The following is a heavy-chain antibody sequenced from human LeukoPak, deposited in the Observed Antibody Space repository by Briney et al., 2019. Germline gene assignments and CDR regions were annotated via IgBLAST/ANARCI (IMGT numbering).Heavy chain of an antibody. V-gene: IGHV1-46*01. CDR3: ASSDGGYDSSGYYYDYYGMDV. Sequence: ASVTVSCKASGYTFTSYYMHWVRQAPGQGREWMGIINPSGGSTIYAQKFQGRVTMTRDTSTSTVYMELSSLRSEDTAVYYCASSDGGYDSSGYYYDYYGMDVWGQGTTVTVSS. CDR1: GYTFTSYY. CDR2: INPSGGST. J-gene: IGHJ6*02. D-gene: IGHD3-22*01.